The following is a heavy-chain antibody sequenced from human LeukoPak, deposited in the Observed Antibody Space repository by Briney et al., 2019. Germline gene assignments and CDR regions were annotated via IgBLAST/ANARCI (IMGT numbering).Heavy chain of an antibody. D-gene: IGHD2-2*01. J-gene: IGHJ3*02. CDR2: IYYNGST. CDR3: AGGYCSSTSCLGDAFDI. Sequence: SETLSLTCTVSGGSISSSSYYWGWIRQPPGKGLEWIGSIYYNGSTYYNPSLKSRVTISVDTSKNQFSLKLSSVTAADTAVYYCAGGYCSSTSCLGDAFDIWGQGTMVTVSS. CDR1: GGSISSSSYY. V-gene: IGHV4-39*01.